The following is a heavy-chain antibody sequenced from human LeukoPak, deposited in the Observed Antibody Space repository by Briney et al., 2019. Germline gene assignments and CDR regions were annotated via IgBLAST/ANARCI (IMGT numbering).Heavy chain of an antibody. J-gene: IGHJ4*02. CDR3: AKSLDGYYAYFEY. V-gene: IGHV3-23*01. D-gene: IGHD5-24*01. CDR2: ISGSGGSI. CDR1: GFTFSTSA. Sequence: PVGSLRLSCAASGFTFSTSAMSWVRQAPGKGLEWVSTISGSGGSIYYADSVKGRFTISRDNSNNTMYLQMNSLRAEDTAIYYCAKSLDGYYAYFEYWGQGALVTVSS.